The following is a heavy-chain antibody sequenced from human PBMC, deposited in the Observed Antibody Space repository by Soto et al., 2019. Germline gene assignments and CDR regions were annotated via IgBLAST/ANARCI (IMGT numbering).Heavy chain of an antibody. Sequence: PXAALKISCKGSGYSFTSYWIGWVRQMPGKGLEWMGIIYPGDSDTRYSPSFQGQVTISADKSISTAYLQWSSLKASDTAMYYCARRVGDGLDAFDIWGQGTMVTVSS. V-gene: IGHV5-51*01. CDR1: GYSFTSYW. D-gene: IGHD1-26*01. J-gene: IGHJ3*02. CDR3: ARRVGDGLDAFDI. CDR2: IYPGDSDT.